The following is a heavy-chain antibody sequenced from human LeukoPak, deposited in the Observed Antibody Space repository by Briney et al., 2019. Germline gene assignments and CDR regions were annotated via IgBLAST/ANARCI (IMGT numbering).Heavy chain of an antibody. D-gene: IGHD5-24*01. CDR3: ARESLTWLQSRTSWFDP. Sequence: SETLSLTCTVSGGSISSSTYFWGWIRQPPGKGLEWIGTIYYSGSTYYNPSLRSRVTISVDTSKNQFSLKLSSVTAADTAVYYCARESLTWLQSRTSWFDPWGQGTLVTVSS. J-gene: IGHJ5*02. CDR2: IYYSGST. V-gene: IGHV4-39*07. CDR1: GGSISSSTYF.